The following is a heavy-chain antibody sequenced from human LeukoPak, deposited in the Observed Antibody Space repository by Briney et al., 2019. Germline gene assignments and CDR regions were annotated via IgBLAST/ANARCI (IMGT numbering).Heavy chain of an antibody. CDR1: GGSISSYY. Sequence: PSETLSLTCTVSGGSISSYYWSWIRQPAGKGLEWIGRIYTSGSTNYNPSLKSRVTMSVDTSKNQFSLKLSSVTAADTAVYYCARDGTYYYGSGSYYNPRGYYYMDVWGKGTTVAISS. CDR2: IYTSGST. J-gene: IGHJ6*03. D-gene: IGHD3-10*01. V-gene: IGHV4-4*07. CDR3: ARDGTYYYGSGSYYNPRGYYYMDV.